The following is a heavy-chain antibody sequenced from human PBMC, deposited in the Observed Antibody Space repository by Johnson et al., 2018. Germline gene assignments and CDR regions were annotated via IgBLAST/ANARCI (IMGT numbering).Heavy chain of an antibody. Sequence: QVQLQQWGAGLLKPSETXSLTCAVYGGSFSGYYWSWIRKPPGKGLEWIGEINHSGSTNYNPSPTGRITMSLHTSKNQFSLKLTSVTAADTAVYFCARGRRKKMVRGTTNLYLDQYHDYMDVWDKGTTVTVSS. CDR3: ARGRRKKMVRGTTNLYLDQYHDYMDV. CDR1: GGSFSGYY. CDR2: INHSGST. D-gene: IGHD3-10*01. J-gene: IGHJ6*03. V-gene: IGHV4-34*01.